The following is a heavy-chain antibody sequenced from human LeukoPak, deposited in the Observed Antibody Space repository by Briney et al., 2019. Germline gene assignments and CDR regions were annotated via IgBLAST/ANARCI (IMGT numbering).Heavy chain of an antibody. V-gene: IGHV3-53*01. CDR1: GCTVSSNY. D-gene: IGHD2-8*01. J-gene: IGHJ6*03. CDR2: IDSGGST. Sequence: GGSLRLSCAASGCTVSSNYMSWVRQAPGKGLEWVSVIDSGGSTYYADSVKGRFTSSRDNSKNTLSLQMNSLRAEDTAVYYCAKCVRYCTNGVCLLNYMDVWGKGTTVTVCS. CDR3: AKCVRYCTNGVCLLNYMDV.